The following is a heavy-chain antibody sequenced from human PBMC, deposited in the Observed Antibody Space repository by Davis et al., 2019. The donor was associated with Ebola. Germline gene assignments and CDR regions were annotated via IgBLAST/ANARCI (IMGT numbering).Heavy chain of an antibody. CDR3: ARSDVGYCSGGSCYPYYYYGMDV. V-gene: IGHV1-3*01. CDR1: GYTFTSYA. J-gene: IGHJ6*02. CDR2: INAGNGNT. D-gene: IGHD2-15*01. Sequence: ASVKVSCKASGYTFTSYAMHWVRQAPGQRLEWMGWINAGNGNTKYSQKFQGRVTMTRDTSTSTVYMELSSLRSEDTAVYYCARSDVGYCSGGSCYPYYYYGMDVWGQGTTVTVSS.